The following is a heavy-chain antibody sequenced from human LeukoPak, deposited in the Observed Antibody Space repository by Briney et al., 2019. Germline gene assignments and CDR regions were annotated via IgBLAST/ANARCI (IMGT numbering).Heavy chain of an antibody. D-gene: IGHD3-10*01. CDR1: GFTFSSYG. CDR3: GKVMVRAVMSDAFDI. J-gene: IGHJ3*02. Sequence: PGGSLRLSCAASGFTFSSYGMHWVRQAPGKGLEWVAVISYDGTNKYYADSVKGRFTISRDNSKNTLYLQMNSLRAEDTAVYYCGKVMVRAVMSDAFDIWGQGTMVTVSS. V-gene: IGHV3-30*18. CDR2: ISYDGTNK.